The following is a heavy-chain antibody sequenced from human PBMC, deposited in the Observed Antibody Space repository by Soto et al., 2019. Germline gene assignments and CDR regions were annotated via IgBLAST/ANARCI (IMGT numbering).Heavy chain of an antibody. CDR2: IIPIFGTA. V-gene: IGHV1-69*01. J-gene: IGHJ5*02. CDR3: ARGATYSSSSWFDP. CDR1: GGTFSSYA. Sequence: QVQLVQSGAEVKKPGSSVKVSCKASGGTFSSYAISWVRQAPGKGLRWMGGIIPIFGTANYAQKFQGRVTITADESTSTAYMELSSLRSEDTAVYYCARGATYSSSSWFDPWGQGTLVTVSS. D-gene: IGHD6-6*01.